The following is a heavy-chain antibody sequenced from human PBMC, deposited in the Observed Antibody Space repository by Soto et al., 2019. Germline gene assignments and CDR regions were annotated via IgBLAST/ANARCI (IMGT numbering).Heavy chain of an antibody. CDR2: ISDEGDDD. CDR3: AKDQNSGPSYYSAASF. Sequence: QVHLVESGGGVVQPGRSLRLSCGASGFTFSLYGMHWVRQAPGKGLEWVAVISDEGDDDYYADSVKGRFTISRDNANNSFYLQMNNLRPEDTAVYYCAKDQNSGPSYYSAASFWGQGTLVTVSS. CDR1: GFTFSLYG. J-gene: IGHJ4*02. V-gene: IGHV3-30*18. D-gene: IGHD1-26*01.